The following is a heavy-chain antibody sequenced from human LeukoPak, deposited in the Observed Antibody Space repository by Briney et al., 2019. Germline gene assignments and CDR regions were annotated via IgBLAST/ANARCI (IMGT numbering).Heavy chain of an antibody. Sequence: GRSLRLSCAASGFSFSNFEMNWVRRAPGKGLEWVSYISSSGETILYADSVQGRFTISRDNAKNSLYLQMNSLRVDDSAVYYCVTRRPPHRGPFESWGQGSLVTVSS. V-gene: IGHV3-48*03. CDR3: VTRRPPHRGPFES. CDR1: GFSFSNFE. J-gene: IGHJ4*02. CDR2: ISSSGETI. D-gene: IGHD3-16*01.